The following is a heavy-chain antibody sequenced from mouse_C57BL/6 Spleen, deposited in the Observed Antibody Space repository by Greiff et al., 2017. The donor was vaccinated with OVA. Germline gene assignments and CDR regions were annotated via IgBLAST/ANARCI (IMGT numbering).Heavy chain of an antibody. CDR2: IHPNSGST. CDR1: GYTFTSYW. Sequence: QVQLQQPGAELVKPGASVKLSCKASGYTFTSYWMHWVKQRPGQGLEWIGMIHPNSGSTNYNEKFKSKATLTVDKSSSTAYMQLSSLTSEDSAVDYCARFNSNYVNAMDYWGQGTSVTVSS. J-gene: IGHJ4*01. D-gene: IGHD2-5*01. V-gene: IGHV1-64*01. CDR3: ARFNSNYVNAMDY.